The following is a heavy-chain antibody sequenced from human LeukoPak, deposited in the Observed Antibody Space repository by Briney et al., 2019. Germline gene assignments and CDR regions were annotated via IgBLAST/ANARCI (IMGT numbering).Heavy chain of an antibody. D-gene: IGHD6-19*01. CDR2: IYPGDSDT. CDR3: ASHPSYSSGWYEGYY. CDR1: GYSFTSYW. Sequence: GESLKISCKGSGYSFTSYWIGWVRKMPGKGLEWMGIIYPGDSDTRYSPSFQGQVTISADKSISTAYLQWSSLRASDTAMYYCASHPSYSSGWYEGYYWGQGTLVTVSS. V-gene: IGHV5-51*01. J-gene: IGHJ4*02.